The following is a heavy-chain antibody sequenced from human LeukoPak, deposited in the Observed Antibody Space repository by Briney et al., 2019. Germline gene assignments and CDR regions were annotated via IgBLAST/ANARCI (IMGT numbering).Heavy chain of an antibody. Sequence: SGGSLRLSCAASGFTFSSYSMNWVRQAPGKGLEWVSSISSSSSYIYYADSVKGRFTISRDNAKNSLYLQMNSLRAEDTAVYYCARLVGAITRHYDYWGQGTLVTVSS. V-gene: IGHV3-21*01. CDR3: ARLVGAITRHYDY. CDR1: GFTFSSYS. CDR2: ISSSSSYI. J-gene: IGHJ4*02. D-gene: IGHD1-26*01.